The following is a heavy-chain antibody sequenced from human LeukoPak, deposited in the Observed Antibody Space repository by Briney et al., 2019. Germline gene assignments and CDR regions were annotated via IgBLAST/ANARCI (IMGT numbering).Heavy chain of an antibody. CDR2: IIPILGIA. CDR3: ARGYYCSGGSCGWFDP. CDR1: GGTFISYA. J-gene: IGHJ5*02. V-gene: IGHV1-69*04. D-gene: IGHD2-15*01. Sequence: SVKVSCKASGGTFISYAISWVRQAPGQGLEGMGRIIPILGIANYAQKFQGRVTITADKSTSTAYMELSSLRSEDTAVYYCARGYYCSGGSCGWFDPWGQGTLVTVSS.